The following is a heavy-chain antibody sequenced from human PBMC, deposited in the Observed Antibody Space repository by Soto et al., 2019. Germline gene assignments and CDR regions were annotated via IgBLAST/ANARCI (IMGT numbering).Heavy chain of an antibody. CDR1: GGTFSSYA. CDR3: ARSQYYDSSGYYSYWYFDL. J-gene: IGHJ2*01. V-gene: IGHV1-69*13. D-gene: IGHD3-22*01. CDR2: IIPIFGTA. Sequence: SVKVSCKASGGTFSSYAISWVRQAPGQGLEWMGGIIPIFGTANYAQKFQGRATITADESTSTAYMELSSLRSEDTAVYYCARSQYYDSSGYYSYWYFDLWGRGTLVTVSS.